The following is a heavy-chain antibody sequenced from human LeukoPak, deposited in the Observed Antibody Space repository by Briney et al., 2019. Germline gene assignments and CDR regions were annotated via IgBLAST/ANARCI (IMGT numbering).Heavy chain of an antibody. Sequence: GGSLRLSCAASGFTFSNPWMSWVRQAPGKGLEWVGRIKSKTDGGTTDYAAPVKGRFTISRDDSKNTLYMQMNSLKTEDTAVYYCTLRITMVRGVNDHWGQGTLVTVSS. V-gene: IGHV3-15*01. J-gene: IGHJ4*02. CDR2: IKSKTDGGTT. D-gene: IGHD3-10*01. CDR1: GFTFSNPW. CDR3: TLRITMVRGVNDH.